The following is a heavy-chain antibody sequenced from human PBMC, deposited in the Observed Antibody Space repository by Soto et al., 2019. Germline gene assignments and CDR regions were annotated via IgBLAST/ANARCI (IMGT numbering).Heavy chain of an antibody. Sequence: QVQLVESGGGGVQPGRSLRRSCAASGFTFRSYHLHWVRQAPGKGLEWVATISTDENKTYYTDSVKGRFTISRDNSKNTLYLQVNSLRAEDTAVYYCARAMDTAMTSKDNWFDPWGQGTLVTVSS. D-gene: IGHD5-18*01. CDR1: GFTFRSYH. CDR3: ARAMDTAMTSKDNWFDP. V-gene: IGHV3-30-3*01. J-gene: IGHJ5*02. CDR2: ISTDENKT.